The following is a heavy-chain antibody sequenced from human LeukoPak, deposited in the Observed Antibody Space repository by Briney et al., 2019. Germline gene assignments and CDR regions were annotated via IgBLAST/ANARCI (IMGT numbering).Heavy chain of an antibody. CDR1: GFTFSNYW. CDR2: IKQDGSDK. CDR3: AREHGYDILTGYYTHYYYYYMDV. V-gene: IGHV3-7*01. D-gene: IGHD3-9*01. Sequence: PGGSLRLSCAASGFTFSNYWMTWVRQAPGKGLEWVAKIKQDGSDKFYVDSVKGRFTISRDNAKNSVYLQLSSLRAEDMAVYYCAREHGYDILTGYYTHYYYYYMDVWGKGTTVTVSS. J-gene: IGHJ6*03.